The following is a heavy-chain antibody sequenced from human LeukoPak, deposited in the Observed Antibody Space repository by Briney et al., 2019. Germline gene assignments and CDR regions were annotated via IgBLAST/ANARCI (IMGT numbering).Heavy chain of an antibody. Sequence: GGSLRLSCSASGFTFGSYAMYWVRQAPGKGLEWVSGIFGSGGSAHYADSVKGRFTISRDNSKNTVDLQMDSLRVEDTAIYYYAKTTTGYSSGRYPAWPIDYWGQGTLVTVSS. CDR2: IFGSGGSA. CDR1: GFTFGSYA. J-gene: IGHJ4*02. CDR3: AKTTTGYSSGRYPAWPIDY. V-gene: IGHV3-23*01. D-gene: IGHD2-15*01.